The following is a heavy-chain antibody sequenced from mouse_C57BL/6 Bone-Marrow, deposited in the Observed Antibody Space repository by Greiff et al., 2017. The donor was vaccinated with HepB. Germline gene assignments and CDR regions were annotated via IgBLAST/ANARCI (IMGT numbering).Heavy chain of an antibody. Sequence: QVQLQQSGAELVRPGSSVKLSCKASGYTFTSYWMHWVKQRPVQGLEWIGNIDPSDSETHYNQKFKDKATLTVDKSSSTAYMQLSSLTSEDSAVYYGARSDSIPSCCAYWGQGTLVTVSA. CDR1: GYTFTSYW. J-gene: IGHJ3*01. V-gene: IGHV1-52*01. D-gene: IGHD2-10*02. CDR3: ARSDSIPSCCAY. CDR2: IDPSDSET.